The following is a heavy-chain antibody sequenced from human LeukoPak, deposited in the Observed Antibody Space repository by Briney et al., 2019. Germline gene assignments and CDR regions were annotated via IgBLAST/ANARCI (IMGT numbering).Heavy chain of an antibody. V-gene: IGHV3-30*18. D-gene: IGHD4-17*01. Sequence: GGSLRLSCAASGFTFSSYGMHWVRQAPGKGLEWVAVISYDGSNKYYADSVKDRFTISRDNSKNTLYLQMNSLRAEDTAVYYCAKDASPTVTTAYWYFDLWGRGTLVTVSS. CDR2: ISYDGSNK. J-gene: IGHJ2*01. CDR3: AKDASPTVTTAYWYFDL. CDR1: GFTFSSYG.